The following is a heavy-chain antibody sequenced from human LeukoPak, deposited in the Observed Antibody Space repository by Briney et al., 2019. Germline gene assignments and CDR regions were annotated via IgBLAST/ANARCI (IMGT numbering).Heavy chain of an antibody. CDR3: ARSGWLGYMDV. V-gene: IGHV4-4*09. J-gene: IGHJ6*03. CDR1: GGSISSYY. Sequence: SDTLSLTCTVSGGSISSYYWSWIRQPPGKGLEWIGYIYTSGSTNYNPSLKSRVTISVDTSKNQFSLKLSSVTAADTAVYYCARSGWLGYMDVWGKGTTVTASS. CDR2: IYTSGST. D-gene: IGHD3-22*01.